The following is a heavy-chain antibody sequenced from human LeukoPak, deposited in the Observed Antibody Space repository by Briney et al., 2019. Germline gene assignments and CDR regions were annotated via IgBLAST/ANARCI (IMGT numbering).Heavy chain of an antibody. CDR3: ARDAGAAAAFYYFDF. J-gene: IGHJ4*02. V-gene: IGHV4-59*12. Sequence: PSETLSLPCTVSGGSFSNYYWSWVRQSPGKGLEWIGYIYYSGSTNYNPSLKSRVTISLDSSKNHFSLSLSSVTAADTAVYYCARDAGAAAAFYYFDFWGQGTLVTVSS. D-gene: IGHD6-13*01. CDR1: GGSFSNYY. CDR2: IYYSGST.